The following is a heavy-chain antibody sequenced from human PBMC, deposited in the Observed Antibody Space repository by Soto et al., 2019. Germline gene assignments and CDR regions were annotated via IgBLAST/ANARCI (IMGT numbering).Heavy chain of an antibody. CDR3: ARAYSGSYFDY. CDR1: GGSVNSGIYY. Sequence: LSLTCTVSGGSVNSGIYYWSWIRQPPGKGLEWIGYIYYSGSTNYNPSLKSRVTISVDTSKNQFSLKLSSVTAADTAVYYCARAYSGSYFDYWGQGTLVTVSS. CDR2: IYYSGST. J-gene: IGHJ4*02. D-gene: IGHD1-26*01. V-gene: IGHV4-61*01.